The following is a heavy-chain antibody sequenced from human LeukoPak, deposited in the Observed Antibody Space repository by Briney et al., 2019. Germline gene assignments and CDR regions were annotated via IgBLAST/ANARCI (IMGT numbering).Heavy chain of an antibody. V-gene: IGHV1-18*01. D-gene: IGHD2-2*01. CDR1: GYTFTSSG. Sequence: VASVKVSCKASGYTFTSSGISWVRQAPGQGLEWMGWISTHDVNTKYAQKLQGRVTLTTDTSTSTAYMELRSLRSDDTAVYYCATDLGYCSSTTCDTFDYWGQGTLVTVSS. J-gene: IGHJ4*02. CDR3: ATDLGYCSSTTCDTFDY. CDR2: ISTHDVNT.